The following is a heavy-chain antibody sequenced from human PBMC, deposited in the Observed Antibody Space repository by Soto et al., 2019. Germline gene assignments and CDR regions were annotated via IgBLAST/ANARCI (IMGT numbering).Heavy chain of an antibody. V-gene: IGHV1-69*12. CDR3: AREGGACYNPFLAY. J-gene: IGHJ4*02. CDR2: IIPIFGTA. Sequence: QVQLVQSGAEVKKPGSSVKVSCKASGGTFSSYAISWVRQAPGQGLEWMGGIIPIFGTANYAQKFQGRVTITADESTSTAYRELSSLRSEDTAVYYCAREGGACYNPFLAYWGQGTLVTVSS. D-gene: IGHD1-26*01. CDR1: GGTFSSYA.